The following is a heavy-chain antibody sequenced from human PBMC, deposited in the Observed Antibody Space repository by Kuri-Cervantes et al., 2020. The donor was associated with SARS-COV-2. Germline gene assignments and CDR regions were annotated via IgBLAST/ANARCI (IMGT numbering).Heavy chain of an antibody. J-gene: IGHJ6*02. CDR2: INPSGGST. CDR3: ASRSTPPPYYDFWYGMDV. Sequence: ASVKVSCKASGYTFTSYYMHWVRQAPGQGLEWMGIINPSGGSTSYAQKFQGRVTMTRDTSTSTVYMELSSLRSEDTAVYYCASRSTPPPYYDFWYGMDVWGQGTTVTVSS. V-gene: IGHV1-46*01. CDR1: GYTFTSYY. D-gene: IGHD3-3*01.